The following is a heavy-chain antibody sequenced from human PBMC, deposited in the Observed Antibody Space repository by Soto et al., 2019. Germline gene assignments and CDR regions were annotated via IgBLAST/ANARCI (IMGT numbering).Heavy chain of an antibody. CDR1: GFNFEDYA. V-gene: IGHV3-9*01. J-gene: IGHJ6*03. CDR2: ITWDSGQV. D-gene: IGHD3-16*01. Sequence: EAQLVQSGGGLVQPGSSLRLSCEGSGFNFEDYAMHWVRQGPGGGLEGVAGITWDSGQVLYAEAVKGRFTITRDNAKNSVHLKMNRRRAEDTALYYCGKDIMGGSRIYFVFMDVWGKGTAV. CDR3: GKDIMGGSRIYFVFMDV.